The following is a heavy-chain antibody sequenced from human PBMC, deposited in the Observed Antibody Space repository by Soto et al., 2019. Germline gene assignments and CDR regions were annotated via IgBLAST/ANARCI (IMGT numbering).Heavy chain of an antibody. V-gene: IGHV4-4*02. CDR1: GGSISSSNW. D-gene: IGHD3-22*01. J-gene: IGHJ5*02. CDR2: IYHSGST. Sequence: TSETLSLTCAVSGGSISSSNWWSWVRQPPGKGLEWIGEIYHSGSTNYNPSLKSRVTISVDKSKNQFSLKLSSVTAADTAVYYCARWSLYYYDSSGYYNWFDPWGQGTLVTVSS. CDR3: ARWSLYYYDSSGYYNWFDP.